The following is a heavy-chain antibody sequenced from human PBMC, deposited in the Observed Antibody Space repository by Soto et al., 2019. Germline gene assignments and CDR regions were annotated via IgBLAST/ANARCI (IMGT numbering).Heavy chain of an antibody. CDR2: INAGNGNT. CDR3: ARAPTVAGMGWFDP. Sequence: QVQLVQSGAEVKKPGASVKVSCKASGYTFTSYAMHWVRQAPGQRLEWMGWINAGNGNTKYSQKFQGRVTITRDTSASTAYMELSILRSEDTAVYYCARAPTVAGMGWFDPWGQGTLVTVSS. V-gene: IGHV1-3*01. D-gene: IGHD6-19*01. J-gene: IGHJ5*02. CDR1: GYTFTSYA.